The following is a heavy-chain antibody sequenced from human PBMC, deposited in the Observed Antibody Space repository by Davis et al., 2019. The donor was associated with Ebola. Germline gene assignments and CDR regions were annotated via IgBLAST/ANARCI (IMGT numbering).Heavy chain of an antibody. V-gene: IGHV3-74*01. Sequence: GESLNLSCVASGSTSNRFWMHWVRQAPGKGLVWVSHISGNGINTNYADSVKGRFTISRDNAKNTLYLQMNSLRVEDTAVYYCARGGFYNRDAFDIWGQGTMVTVSS. CDR1: GSTSNRFW. J-gene: IGHJ3*02. D-gene: IGHD5-24*01. CDR2: ISGNGINT. CDR3: ARGGFYNRDAFDI.